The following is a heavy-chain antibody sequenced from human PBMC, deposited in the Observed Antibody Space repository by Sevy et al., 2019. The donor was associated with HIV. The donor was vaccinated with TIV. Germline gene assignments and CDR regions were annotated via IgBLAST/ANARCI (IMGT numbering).Heavy chain of an antibody. Sequence: GGSLRLSCAASGFTFSKIAIHWVRQAPGKGLEWASVISNDGSNKDYADSVKGRFTISRDNSKNMLYLQLNSLRVEDTAVYYCARASHMITFGGVIVVDGIDYWGQGTLVTVSS. CDR1: GFTFSKIA. CDR3: ARASHMITFGGVIVVDGIDY. CDR2: ISNDGSNK. V-gene: IGHV3-30-3*01. J-gene: IGHJ4*02. D-gene: IGHD3-16*02.